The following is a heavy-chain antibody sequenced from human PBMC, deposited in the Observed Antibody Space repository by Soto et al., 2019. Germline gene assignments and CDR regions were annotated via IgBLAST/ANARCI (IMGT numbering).Heavy chain of an antibody. CDR1: GFTFSSYG. CDR3: AKAYYDFWSGYYDSYYYYGMDV. D-gene: IGHD3-3*01. V-gene: IGHV3-30*18. Sequence: GGSLRLSCAASGFTFSSYGMHWVRQAPGKGLEWVAVISYDGSNKYYADSVKGRFTISRDNSKNTLYLQMNSLRAEDTAVYYCAKAYYDFWSGYYDSYYYYGMDVWGQGTTVTVS. CDR2: ISYDGSNK. J-gene: IGHJ6*02.